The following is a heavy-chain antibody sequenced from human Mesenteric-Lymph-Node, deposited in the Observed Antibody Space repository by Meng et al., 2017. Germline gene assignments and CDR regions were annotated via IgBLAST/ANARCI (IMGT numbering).Heavy chain of an antibody. D-gene: IGHD4-17*01. CDR3: ARTNYGDYNWFNP. Sequence: QLQESGPGLVQPSQTLSLTCTVSGGSISSGGFYWSWIRQHPGKGLEWIGYIYYSGSTYYNPSLRSRVAISIDTSKNQFSLKLTSVTAADTAVYFCARTNYGDYNWFNPWGQGTLVTVSS. V-gene: IGHV4-31*03. J-gene: IGHJ5*02. CDR2: IYYSGST. CDR1: GGSISSGGFY.